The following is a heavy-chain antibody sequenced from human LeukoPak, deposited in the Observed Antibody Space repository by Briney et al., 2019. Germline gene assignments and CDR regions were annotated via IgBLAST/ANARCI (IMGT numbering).Heavy chain of an antibody. D-gene: IGHD6-19*01. CDR2: IYYSGST. V-gene: IGHV4-59*01. J-gene: IGHJ6*02. CDR3: ARGIAVAGLYYYYYGMDV. Sequence: SETLSLTCTVSGGSISSYYWSWIRQPPGKGLEWIGYIYYSGSTNYNHSLKSRVTISVDTSKNQFSLKLSSVTAADTAVYYCARGIAVAGLYYYYYGMDVWGQGTTVTVSS. CDR1: GGSISSYY.